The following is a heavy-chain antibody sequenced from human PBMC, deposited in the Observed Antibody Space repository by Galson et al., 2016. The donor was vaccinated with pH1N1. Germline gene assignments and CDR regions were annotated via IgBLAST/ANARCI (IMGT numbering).Heavy chain of an antibody. CDR1: GYKFASSW. J-gene: IGHJ6*02. CDR3: ARHRVAGIRGLGMDV. Sequence: QSGAEVKKPGESLKISCKGSGYKFASSWIVWVRQMPGKGLEWLGIIWLGGSLIRYKPSFQGQVTISADKSIHIGYLEWRSLKASDTAPYHCARHRVAGIRGLGMDVWGQGTTVTVSS. V-gene: IGHV5-51*01. CDR2: IWLGGSLI. D-gene: IGHD6-19*01.